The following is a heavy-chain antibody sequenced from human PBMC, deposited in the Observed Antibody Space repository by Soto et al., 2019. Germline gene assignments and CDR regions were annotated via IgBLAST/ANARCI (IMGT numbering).Heavy chain of an antibody. D-gene: IGHD2-2*01. V-gene: IGHV3-30-3*01. CDR3: ARDLWGSSTSVSYYGMDV. J-gene: IGHJ6*02. CDR2: ISYDGGNK. Sequence: QVQLVESGGGVVQPGRSLRLSCAASGFTFSSYAMHWVRQAPGKGLGWVAVISYDGGNKYYADSVKGRFTISRDNSKNTLYLQMNSLRAEDTAVYYWARDLWGSSTSVSYYGMDVWGQGTTVTVSS. CDR1: GFTFSSYA.